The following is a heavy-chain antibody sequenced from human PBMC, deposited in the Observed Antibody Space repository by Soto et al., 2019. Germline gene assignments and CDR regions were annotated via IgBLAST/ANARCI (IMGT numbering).Heavy chain of an antibody. D-gene: IGHD1-1*01. CDR1: GFTFSDYH. J-gene: IGHJ6*02. Sequence: QVQLVESGGGLVKPGGSLRLSCAASGFTFSDYHMSWIRQAPGKGLEWVSHIHTYSSPTNYADSVKGRFTISRDDAQNSLYLQMSRMRVEDTAVYYCARRTGDVWGQGPTVTVSS. CDR2: IHTYSSPT. CDR3: ARRTGDV. V-gene: IGHV3-11*05.